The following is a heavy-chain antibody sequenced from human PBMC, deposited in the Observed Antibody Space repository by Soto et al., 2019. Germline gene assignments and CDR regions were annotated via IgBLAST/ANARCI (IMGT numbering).Heavy chain of an antibody. CDR1: SYTFSNYG. D-gene: IGHD2-2*01. V-gene: IGHV1-18*01. J-gene: IGHJ5*01. CDR2: ISLYSDGT. CDR3: ARVVPGAEAWFGP. Sequence: ASEEVSSKTSSYTFSNYGITWVRQAPGQPLEWLGWISLYSDGTNYAQKFQGRVSMTTDTSTTTADMELRSLRSDDTAGYYCARVVPGAEAWFGPWCQEALVNVSS.